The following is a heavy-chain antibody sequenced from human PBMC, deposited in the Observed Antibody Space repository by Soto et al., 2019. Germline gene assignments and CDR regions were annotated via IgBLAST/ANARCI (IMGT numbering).Heavy chain of an antibody. CDR3: ARYFHCSSTSCYFNDY. Sequence: GGSLRLSCAASGFTFSSYSMNWVRQAPGKGLEWVSSISSSSSYIYYADSVKGRFTISRDNAKNSLYLQMNSLRAEDTAVYYCARYFHCSSTSCYFNDYWGQGPLVTVSS. V-gene: IGHV3-21*01. CDR2: ISSSSSYI. D-gene: IGHD2-2*01. J-gene: IGHJ4*02. CDR1: GFTFSSYS.